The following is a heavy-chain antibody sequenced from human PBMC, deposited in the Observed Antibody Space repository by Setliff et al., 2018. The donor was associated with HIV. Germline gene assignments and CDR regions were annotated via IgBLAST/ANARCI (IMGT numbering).Heavy chain of an antibody. CDR2: IIPIFGTA. V-gene: IGHV1-69*13. D-gene: IGHD3-3*01. CDR3: ARVYVDLTKYYSFWSGYPDY. CDR1: GGTFSSYA. J-gene: IGHJ4*02. Sequence: SVKVSCKASGGTFSSYAISWVRQAPGQGLEWMGGIIPIFGTANYAQKFQGRVTITADESTSTAYMELSSLRSEDTAVYYCARVYVDLTKYYSFWSGYPDYWGQGTLVTVSS.